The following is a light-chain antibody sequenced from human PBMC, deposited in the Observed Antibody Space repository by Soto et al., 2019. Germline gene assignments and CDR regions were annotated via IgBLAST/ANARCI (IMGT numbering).Light chain of an antibody. CDR3: QQYGSSSYT. J-gene: IGKJ2*01. CDR1: QSVSSTY. V-gene: IGKV3-20*01. CDR2: GAS. Sequence: EIVLTQSPGTLSLSPGERAILSCRASQSVSSTYLAWYQQNPGQAPRLLIYGASSRATGIPDRFSGSGSGTDFTLTISRLEPEDFAVYFCQQYGSSSYTFGQGTKLEIK.